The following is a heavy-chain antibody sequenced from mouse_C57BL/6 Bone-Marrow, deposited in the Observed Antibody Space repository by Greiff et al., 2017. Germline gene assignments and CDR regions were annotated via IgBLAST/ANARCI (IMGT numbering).Heavy chain of an antibody. V-gene: IGHV5-4*01. J-gene: IGHJ4*01. Sequence: EVKLVESGGGLVKPGGSLKLSCAASGFTFSSYAMSWVRQTPEKRLAWVATISDGGSYTYYPDNVKGRFPISRDNAKNNLYLQMSHLKSEDTAMYYCARDRGGDYWGQGTSVTVSA. CDR2: ISDGGSYT. CDR3: ARDRGGDY. CDR1: GFTFSSYA. D-gene: IGHD3-3*01.